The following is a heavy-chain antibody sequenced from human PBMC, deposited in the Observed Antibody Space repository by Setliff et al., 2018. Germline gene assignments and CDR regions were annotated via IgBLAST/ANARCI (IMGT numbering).Heavy chain of an antibody. V-gene: IGHV1-69*13. CDR2: IVPIFGTA. J-gene: IGHJ4*02. CDR1: GGTFSSYA. D-gene: IGHD3-3*01. CDR3: ASSRDYNFWSGYYSPLDY. Sequence: SVKVSCKASGGTFSSYAISWVRQAPGQGLEWMGGIVPIFGTANYAQKFQGRVTITADESTSTAYMELSSLRSEDTAVYYCASSRDYNFWSGYYSPLDYWGQGTLVTVSS.